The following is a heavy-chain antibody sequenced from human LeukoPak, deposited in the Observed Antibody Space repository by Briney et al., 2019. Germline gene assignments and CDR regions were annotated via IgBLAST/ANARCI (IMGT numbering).Heavy chain of an antibody. CDR3: ARDYGSRGLDY. Sequence: GGSLRLSCAASGFTFSNYAMSWVRQAPGKGLDWVSTISGSGGSTYYADSVKGRFTISRDNAKNSLYLQMNSLRAEDTAVYYCARDYGSRGLDYWGQGTLVTVSS. CDR2: ISGSGGST. CDR1: GFTFSNYA. V-gene: IGHV3-23*01. J-gene: IGHJ4*02. D-gene: IGHD1-14*01.